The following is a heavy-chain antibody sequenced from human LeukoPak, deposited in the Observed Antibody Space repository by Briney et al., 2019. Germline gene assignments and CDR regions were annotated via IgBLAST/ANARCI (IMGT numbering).Heavy chain of an antibody. V-gene: IGHV1-18*01. CDR3: ARDSSGWYHWFDP. J-gene: IGHJ5*02. Sequence: GASVKVSCKASGYTFTSYGISWVRQAPGQGLEWMGSISGYNGNTNYAQKLQGRVTMTTDTSTSTAYMELRSLRSDDTAVYYCARDSSGWYHWFDPWGQGTLVTVSS. D-gene: IGHD6-19*01. CDR2: ISGYNGNT. CDR1: GYTFTSYG.